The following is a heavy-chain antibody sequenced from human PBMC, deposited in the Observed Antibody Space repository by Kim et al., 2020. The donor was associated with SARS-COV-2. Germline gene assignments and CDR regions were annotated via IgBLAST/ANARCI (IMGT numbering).Heavy chain of an antibody. CDR3: ARQFGSGSWVLGY. J-gene: IGHJ4*02. V-gene: IGHV5-51*01. Sequence: YSPSLQGQVIMSADTSISTAYLQWSSLKASDTAMYYCARQFGSGSWVLGYWGQGTLVTVSS. D-gene: IGHD3-10*01.